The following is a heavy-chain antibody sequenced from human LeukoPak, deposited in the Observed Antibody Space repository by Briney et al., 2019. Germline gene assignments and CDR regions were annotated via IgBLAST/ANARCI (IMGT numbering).Heavy chain of an antibody. V-gene: IGHV3-30*14. CDR3: ARDPMPDGYDGIFDY. D-gene: IGHD5-12*01. Sequence: GGSLRLSCAASGFTFSTYWMSWVRQAPGKGLEWVAVISYDGSNKYYADSVKGRFTISRDNSKNTLYLQMNSLRAEDTAVYYCARDPMPDGYDGIFDYWGQGTLVTVSS. J-gene: IGHJ4*02. CDR2: ISYDGSNK. CDR1: GFTFSTYW.